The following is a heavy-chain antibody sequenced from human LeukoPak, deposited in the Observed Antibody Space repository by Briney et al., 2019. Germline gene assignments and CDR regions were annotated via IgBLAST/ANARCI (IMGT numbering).Heavy chain of an antibody. CDR2: INHSGST. J-gene: IGHJ4*02. CDR3: ARPYTWNDGSDY. D-gene: IGHD1-1*01. Sequence: SETLSLTCAVYGASFSGYYWSWIRQPPGKGLEWIGEINHSGSTNYNPSLKSRVTISVDTSKNQFSLKLSSVTAADTAVYYCARPYTWNDGSDYWGQGTLVTVSS. V-gene: IGHV4-34*01. CDR1: GASFSGYY.